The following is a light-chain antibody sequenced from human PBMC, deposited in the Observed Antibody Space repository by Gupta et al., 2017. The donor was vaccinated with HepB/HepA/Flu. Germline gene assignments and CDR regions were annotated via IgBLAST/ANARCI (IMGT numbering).Light chain of an antibody. CDR2: GAS. V-gene: IGKV3-15*01. CDR1: QTVGRN. CDR3: QQDNDWPRT. J-gene: IGKJ1*01. Sequence: ETVMTQFPATLSVSPGESATLSCRASQTVGRNLAWYQHKAGQAPVLLIYGASTRVTGVPDRFSGSGSQTEFTLTISSLQSEDLAIYYCQQDNDWPRTFGQGTRVEIE.